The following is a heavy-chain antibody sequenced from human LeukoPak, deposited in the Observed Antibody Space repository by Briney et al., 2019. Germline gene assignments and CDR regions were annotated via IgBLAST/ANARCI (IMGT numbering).Heavy chain of an antibody. CDR3: ARDSHSVDTATPRGFDP. V-gene: IGHV4-59*01. Sequence: SETLSLTCTVSGDPNHSYFWSWIRQPPGTGLEWSGYFHDSGSAIYNPSLNSRSTMSVDTSKNQFSLKLRSVTAADTAVYYCARDSHSVDTATPRGFDPWGQGTLVPSPQ. CDR1: GDPNHSYF. J-gene: IGHJ5*02. CDR2: FHDSGSA. D-gene: IGHD2-15*01.